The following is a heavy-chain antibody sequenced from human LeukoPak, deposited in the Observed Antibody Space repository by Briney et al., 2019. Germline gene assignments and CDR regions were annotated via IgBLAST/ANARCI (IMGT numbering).Heavy chain of an antibody. Sequence: GGPLRLSCAASGFTFRNHWMHWVRHTPGKGLVWVSRISSDGSSTTYADSVKGRFTISRDNAKNTLYLQMNNLRAEDTAMYYCARDQRVTGRPDIDYWGQGTLVIVSS. CDR2: ISSDGSST. V-gene: IGHV3-74*03. CDR3: ARDQRVTGRPDIDY. CDR1: GFTFRNHW. J-gene: IGHJ4*02. D-gene: IGHD6-6*01.